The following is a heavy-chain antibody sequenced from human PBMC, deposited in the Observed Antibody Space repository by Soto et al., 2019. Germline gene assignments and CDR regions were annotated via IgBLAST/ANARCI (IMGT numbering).Heavy chain of an antibody. J-gene: IGHJ6*02. D-gene: IGHD3-9*01. CDR2: ISYDGSNK. CDR1: GFTFSSYA. CDR3: ARGAGYDILTGYYYYYGMDV. Sequence: GGSLRLSCAASGFTFSSYAMHWVRQAPGKGLEWVAVISYDGSNKYYADSVKGRFTISRDNSKNTLYLQMNSLRAEDTAVYYCARGAGYDILTGYYYYYGMDVWGQGTTVTVSS. V-gene: IGHV3-30-3*01.